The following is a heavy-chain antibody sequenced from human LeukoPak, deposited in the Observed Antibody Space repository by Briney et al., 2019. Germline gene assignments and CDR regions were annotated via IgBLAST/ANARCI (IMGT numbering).Heavy chain of an antibody. CDR1: GYSFTSYW. V-gene: IGHV5-51*01. CDR2: IYPGDSDT. D-gene: IGHD3-9*01. J-gene: IGHJ3*02. CDR3: ARHDILTGYYSSDAFDI. Sequence: GESPKISCKGSGYSFTSYWIGWVRQMPGKGLEWMGIIYPGDSDTRYSPSFQGQVTISADKSISTAYLQWSSLKASDTAMYYCARHDILTGYYSSDAFDIWGQGTMVTVSS.